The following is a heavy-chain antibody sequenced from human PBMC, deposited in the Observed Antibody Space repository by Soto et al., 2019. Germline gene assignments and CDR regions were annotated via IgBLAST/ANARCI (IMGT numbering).Heavy chain of an antibody. CDR2: INNDGSRT. CDR1: GFTFSNYW. J-gene: IGHJ4*02. CDR3: GTTFEY. Sequence: EVQVVESGGALVQPGGSLRLSCAASGFTFSNYWMHWVRQVPGEGLVWVSSINNDGSRTWYADSVRGRIAMSRDNARNLVYLQMNSLRADDTAVYYCGTTFEYWGQGALVTVSS. V-gene: IGHV3-74*01. D-gene: IGHD1-26*01.